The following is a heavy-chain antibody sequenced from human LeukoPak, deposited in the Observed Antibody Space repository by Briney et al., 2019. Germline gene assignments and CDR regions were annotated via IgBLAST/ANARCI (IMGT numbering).Heavy chain of an antibody. V-gene: IGHV3-13*01. Sequence: GSLRLSCAASGFTFSSYDMHWVRQATGKGLEWVSAIGTAGDTYYPGSVKGRSTISRENAKNSLYLQMNSLRAEDTAVYYCARGRRRVLRYFDWLGYFDYWGQGTLVTVSS. CDR3: ARGRRRVLRYFDWLGYFDY. CDR2: IGTAGDT. J-gene: IGHJ4*02. CDR1: GFTFSSYD. D-gene: IGHD3-9*01.